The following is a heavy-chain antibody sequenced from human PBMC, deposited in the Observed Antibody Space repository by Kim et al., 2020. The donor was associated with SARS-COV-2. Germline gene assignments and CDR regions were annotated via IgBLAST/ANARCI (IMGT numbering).Heavy chain of an antibody. Sequence: GGSLRLSCVASGFTFGGRVMHWVRQAPGTGLEWVSGISWNSGDIGYGDSVRGRFTISRDNARNSLYLQMNSLRVEDTAFYYCVKDITPGGLDVWGQGTMVTVSS. J-gene: IGHJ6*02. V-gene: IGHV3-9*01. CDR1: GFTFGGRV. CDR2: ISWNSGDI. CDR3: VKDITPGGLDV.